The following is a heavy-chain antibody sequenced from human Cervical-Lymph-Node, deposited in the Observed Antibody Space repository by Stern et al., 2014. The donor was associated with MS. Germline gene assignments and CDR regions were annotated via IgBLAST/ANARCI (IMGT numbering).Heavy chain of an antibody. CDR2: IYPGAADT. CDR3: ARQTTAWASDV. Sequence: VQLVQSGAELIRPGESLKISCKGAGFKFSIYWIAWVRQLPGKGLEWMGIIYPGAADTSYRPFFQGQGTTSADTSSSTASLQWSSLNASDTAMYFCARQTTAWASDVWGQGTLVTVSS. CDR1: GFKFSIYW. V-gene: IGHV5-51*01. D-gene: IGHD1-14*01. J-gene: IGHJ4*02.